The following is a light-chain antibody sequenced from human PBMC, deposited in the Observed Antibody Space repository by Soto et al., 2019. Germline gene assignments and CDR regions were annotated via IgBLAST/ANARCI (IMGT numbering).Light chain of an antibody. CDR2: GSS. V-gene: IGKV3-15*01. Sequence: PGNIATLSCRASQSVSSNLAWYQQKPGQAPRLLIYGSSTRSTGIPARFSGSGSGTEFTLTISSLQSEDFAVYYCQQYNNWPWTFGQGTKVDIK. CDR3: QQYNNWPWT. J-gene: IGKJ1*01. CDR1: QSVSSN.